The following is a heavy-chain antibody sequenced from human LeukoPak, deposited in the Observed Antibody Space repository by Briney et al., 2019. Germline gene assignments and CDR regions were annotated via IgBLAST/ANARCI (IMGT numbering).Heavy chain of an antibody. J-gene: IGHJ4*02. V-gene: IGHV4-34*01. Sequence: SETLSLTCAVYGGSFSGYYWSWIRQPPGKGLEWIGEINHSGSTNYNPSLKSRVTISVDTSKNQFSLKLSSVTAADTAVYYCARHPKRYYGSGSYLLSPPSFDYWGQGTLVTVSS. D-gene: IGHD3-10*01. CDR1: GGSFSGYY. CDR2: INHSGST. CDR3: ARHPKRYYGSGSYLLSPPSFDY.